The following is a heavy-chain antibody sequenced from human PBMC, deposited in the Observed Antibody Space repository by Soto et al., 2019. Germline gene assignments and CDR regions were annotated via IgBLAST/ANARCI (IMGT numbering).Heavy chain of an antibody. CDR2: IYYSGST. Sequence: PSETLSLTCTVAGGSIGSYYWSWIRQPPGKGLEWIGYIYYSGSTNYNPSLKSRVTISVDTSKNQFSPKLTSVTAADTAVYYCARDNGYSYGYNLDHWGQGTLVTVSS. J-gene: IGHJ4*02. CDR3: ARDNGYSYGYNLDH. V-gene: IGHV4-59*01. CDR1: GGSIGSYY. D-gene: IGHD5-18*01.